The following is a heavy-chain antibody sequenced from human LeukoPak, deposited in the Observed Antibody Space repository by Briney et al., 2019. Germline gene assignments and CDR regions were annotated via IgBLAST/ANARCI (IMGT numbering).Heavy chain of an antibody. D-gene: IGHD3-10*01. CDR2: ISGSGGST. CDR3: AKVPSMVRGVAFDY. CDR1: GFTFNSYA. V-gene: IGHV3-23*01. Sequence: PGGSLRLSCAASGFTFNSYAMSWVRQAPGKGLEWVSAISGSGGSTYYADSVKGRFTISRDNSKNTLYLQMNSLRAEDTAVYYCAKVPSMVRGVAFDYWGQGTLVTVSS. J-gene: IGHJ4*02.